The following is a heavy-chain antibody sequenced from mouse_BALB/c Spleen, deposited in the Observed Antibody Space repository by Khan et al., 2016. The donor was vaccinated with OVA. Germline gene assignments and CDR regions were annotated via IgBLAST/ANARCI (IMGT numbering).Heavy chain of an antibody. CDR2: IDPANGDT. CDR3: ATLYGSPFTY. D-gene: IGHD2-1*01. V-gene: IGHV14-3*02. J-gene: IGHJ3*01. CDR1: DFNIKDTY. Sequence: VQLQQSGAELVKPGASVKLSCTASDFNIKDTYIHWVKERPEQGPEWIGRIDPANGDTKYDPKFQGKATITADTSSHTAYLQLSSLTSEDTAVYYCATLYGSPFTYWGQGTLVTVSA.